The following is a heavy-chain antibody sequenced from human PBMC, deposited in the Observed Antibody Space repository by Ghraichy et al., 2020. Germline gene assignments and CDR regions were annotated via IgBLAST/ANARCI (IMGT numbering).Heavy chain of an antibody. CDR2: INHSGST. V-gene: IGHV4-34*01. D-gene: IGHD6-19*01. J-gene: IGHJ4*01. Sequence: SETLSLTCAVYGGSFSGYYWSWIRQPPGKGLEWIGEINHSGSTNYNPSLKSRVTISVDTSKNQFSLKLSSVTAADTAVYYCARCRIEEWQWLVKHTKYYFGYLGHGTLVIVSS. CDR1: GGSFSGYY. CDR3: ARCRIEEWQWLVKHTKYYFGY.